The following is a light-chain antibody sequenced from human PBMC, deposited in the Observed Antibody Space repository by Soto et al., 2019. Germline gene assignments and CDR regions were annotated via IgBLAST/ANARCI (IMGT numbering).Light chain of an antibody. Sequence: EVVLTQSPATLSVSPGDRATLSCRASQSVSRNLAWYQQKPGQAPRLLISGASTRATGVPARFSGSGSATEFTLSIMSLQSEDVAVYYCQQYGDWPAETFGQATKLEI. CDR1: QSVSRN. CDR2: GAS. J-gene: IGKJ2*01. CDR3: QQYGDWPAET. V-gene: IGKV3-15*01.